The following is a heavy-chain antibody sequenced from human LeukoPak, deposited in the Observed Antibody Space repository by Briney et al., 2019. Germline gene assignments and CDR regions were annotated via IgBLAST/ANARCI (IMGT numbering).Heavy chain of an antibody. CDR2: ISGSGYNI. J-gene: IGHJ3*02. D-gene: IGHD2-15*01. V-gene: IGHV3-23*01. CDR3: AKDEGYCSGGSCYLGAFDI. CDR1: GFTFSNYA. Sequence: GGTLRLSCAASGFTFSNYAMSWVRQAPGKGLEWVSSISGSGYNIYYADSVKGRFTISRDNSKNTLYLQMNSLRAEDTAVYYCAKDEGYCSGGSCYLGAFDIWGQGTMVIVSS.